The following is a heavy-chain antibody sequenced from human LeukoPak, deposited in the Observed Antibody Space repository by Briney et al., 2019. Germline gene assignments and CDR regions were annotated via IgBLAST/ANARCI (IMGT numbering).Heavy chain of an antibody. J-gene: IGHJ3*02. V-gene: IGHV3-7*03. CDR3: AKGLVVVAYDAFDI. Sequence: GGSLRLSCAASGFTFSSYWMSWVRQAPGKGLEWVANIKQDGSEKYYVDSVKGRFTISRDNAKNSLYLQMNSLRAEDTAVYYCAKGLVVVAYDAFDIWGQGTMVTVSS. CDR1: GFTFSSYW. CDR2: IKQDGSEK. D-gene: IGHD2-15*01.